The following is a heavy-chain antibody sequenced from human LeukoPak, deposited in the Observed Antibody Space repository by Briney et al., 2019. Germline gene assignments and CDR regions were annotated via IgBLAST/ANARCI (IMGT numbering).Heavy chain of an antibody. CDR3: VRDGGAAAGRAFDI. V-gene: IGHV4-38-2*02. J-gene: IGHJ3*02. D-gene: IGHD6-13*01. Sequence: PSETXSLXCTVSGYSISSGYYWGWIRQPPGKGLEWIGSIYHSGSTYYNPSLKSRVTISVDTSKNQFSLKLSSVIAADTAVYYCVRDGGAAAGRAFDIWGQGTMVTVSS. CDR1: GYSISSGYY. CDR2: IYHSGST.